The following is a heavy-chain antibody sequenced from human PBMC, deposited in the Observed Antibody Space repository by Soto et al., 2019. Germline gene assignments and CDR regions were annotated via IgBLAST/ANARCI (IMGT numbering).Heavy chain of an antibody. D-gene: IGHD3-16*01. J-gene: IGHJ4*02. CDR3: ARSDGGVDY. CDR1: GYSISSGYY. CDR2: IYHSGST. Sequence: LSLTCAVSGYSISSGYYWGWIRQPPGKGLEWIGSIYHSGSTYYNPSLKSRVTISVDTSKNQFSLKLSSVTAADTAVYYRARSDGGVDYWGQGTLVTVSS. V-gene: IGHV4-38-2*01.